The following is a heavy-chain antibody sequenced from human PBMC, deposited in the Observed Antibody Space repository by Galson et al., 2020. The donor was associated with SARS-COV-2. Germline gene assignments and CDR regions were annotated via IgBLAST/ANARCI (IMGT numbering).Heavy chain of an antibody. Sequence: GGSLRLSCAASGFTFSSYGMHWVRQAPGKGLEWVAVIWYDGSNKYYADSVKGRFTISRDNSKNTLYLQMNSLRAEDTAVYYCVRDSDSSGWARYYFDYWGQGTLVTVSS. CDR1: GFTFSSYG. V-gene: IGHV3-33*01. CDR3: VRDSDSSGWARYYFDY. CDR2: IWYDGSNK. D-gene: IGHD3-22*01. J-gene: IGHJ4*02.